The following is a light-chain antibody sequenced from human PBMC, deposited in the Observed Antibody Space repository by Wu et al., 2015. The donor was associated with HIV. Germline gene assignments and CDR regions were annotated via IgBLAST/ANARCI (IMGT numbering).Light chain of an antibody. CDR3: QQYHTYPLT. J-gene: IGKJ4*01. V-gene: IGKV1-5*03. Sequence: DIQMTQSPSTLSASVGDRVTITCRASQSISSWLAWYQQKPGKAPKLLMYKSSTLESAVPSRFSGSGSGTEFTLTISSLQPDDLATYYCQQYHTYPLTFGGGTKVEIK. CDR1: QSISSW. CDR2: KSS.